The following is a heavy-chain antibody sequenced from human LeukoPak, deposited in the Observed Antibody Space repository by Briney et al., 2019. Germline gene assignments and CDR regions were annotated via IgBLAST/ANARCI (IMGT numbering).Heavy chain of an antibody. CDR2: ISAYNGNT. CDR1: GYTFTSYG. V-gene: IGHV1-18*01. J-gene: IGHJ5*02. Sequence: ASVKVSCKASGYTFTSYGISWVRQAPGQGLERMGWISAYNGNTNYAQKLQGRVTMTTDTSTSTAYMELRSLRSDDTAVYYCARDRGRYSYGFSFFDPWGQGTLVTVSS. CDR3: ARDRGRYSYGFSFFDP. D-gene: IGHD5-18*01.